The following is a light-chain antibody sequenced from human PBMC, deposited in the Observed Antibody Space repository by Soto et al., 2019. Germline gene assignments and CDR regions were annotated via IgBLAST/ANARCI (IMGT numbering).Light chain of an antibody. CDR3: SSYAGSKNVV. V-gene: IGLV2-8*01. CDR1: SSDVGGYNY. CDR2: EVS. Sequence: QSALTQPPSASGSPGQSVTISCTGPSSDVGGYNYVSWYQQHPGKAPKLMIYEVSKRPSGVPDRFSGSWSGNTASLTVSGLQAEDEADYYCSSYAGSKNVVFGGGTQLTVL. J-gene: IGLJ2*01.